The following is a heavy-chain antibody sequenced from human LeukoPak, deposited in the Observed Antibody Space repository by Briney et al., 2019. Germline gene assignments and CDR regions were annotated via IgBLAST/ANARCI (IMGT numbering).Heavy chain of an antibody. CDR2: TYYSGST. V-gene: IGHV4-39*01. CDR1: GGSISSSSYY. CDR3: ARHSRIAVAGTGEFDY. D-gene: IGHD6-19*01. Sequence: SETLSLTCTVSGGSISSSSYYWGWIRQPPGKGLEWIGSTYYSGSTYYNPSLKSRVTISVDTSKNQFSLKLSSVTAADTAVYYCARHSRIAVAGTGEFDYWGQGTLVTVSS. J-gene: IGHJ4*02.